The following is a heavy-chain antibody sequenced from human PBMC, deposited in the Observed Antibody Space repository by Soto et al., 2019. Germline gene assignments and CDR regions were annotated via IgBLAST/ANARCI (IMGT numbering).Heavy chain of an antibody. D-gene: IGHD2-2*01. CDR3: ARLYCISTSCYLGMDV. Sequence: QVQLVQSGAEVKKPGASVKVSCKASGYTFTSYGISWVRQAPGQGLEWMGWISAYSGNRNYVQKLQGRVTMTTDTXTXXAYMELRSLRSDDTAVYYCARLYCISTSCYLGMDVWGQGTTVTVSS. V-gene: IGHV1-18*01. CDR2: ISAYSGNR. J-gene: IGHJ6*02. CDR1: GYTFTSYG.